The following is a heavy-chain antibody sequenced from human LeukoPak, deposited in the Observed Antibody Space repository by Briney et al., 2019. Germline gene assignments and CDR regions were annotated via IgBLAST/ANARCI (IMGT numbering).Heavy chain of an antibody. V-gene: IGHV5-51*01. J-gene: IGHJ4*02. Sequence: GESLKISCKGSGYNFTNYWIDWVRQMPGKGPEWMGIIFPGDSDTRYRPSFLGQVTISADKSNSTAYLQWSSLKASDTAMYYCARHFPSSDGGKGWYYFDYWGQGTLVTVSS. CDR2: IFPGDSDT. CDR1: GYNFTNYW. D-gene: IGHD4-23*01. CDR3: ARHFPSSDGGKGWYYFDY.